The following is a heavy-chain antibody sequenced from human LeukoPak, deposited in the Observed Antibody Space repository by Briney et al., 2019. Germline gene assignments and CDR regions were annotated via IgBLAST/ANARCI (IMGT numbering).Heavy chain of an antibody. CDR3: AGRDQSTGWSFDY. Sequence: SETLSLTCVVSGDSFSRYYWRGIRDSAGGGLEWVGQIYASGSTIYNPSLATLVTSSIDTSQKQFSLNVRSVTAADTAVNYCAGRDQSTGWSFDYWGGGTLVTASS. CDR2: IYASGST. V-gene: IGHV4-4*07. D-gene: IGHD6-19*01. J-gene: IGHJ4*02. CDR1: GDSFSRYY.